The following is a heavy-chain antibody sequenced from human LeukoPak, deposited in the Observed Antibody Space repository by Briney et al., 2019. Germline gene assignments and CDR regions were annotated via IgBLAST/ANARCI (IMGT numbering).Heavy chain of an antibody. CDR1: GGSISSYY. D-gene: IGHD2-15*01. CDR2: IYYSGST. CDR3: ARRRLPPAPLYFDY. J-gene: IGHJ4*02. V-gene: IGHV4-59*05. Sequence: SETLSLTCTVSGGSISSYYWSWIRQPPGKGLEWIGSIYYSGSTYYNPSLKSRVTISVDTSKNQFSLKLSSVTAADTAVYYCARRRLPPAPLYFDYWGQGTLVTVSS.